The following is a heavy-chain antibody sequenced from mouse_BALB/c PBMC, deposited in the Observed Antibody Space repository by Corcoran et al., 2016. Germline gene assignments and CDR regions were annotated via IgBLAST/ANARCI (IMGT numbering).Heavy chain of an antibody. CDR2: IWWDDDK. Sequence: QVTLKESGPGILTPSQTLSLTCSFSGFSLRTSGLGVGWLRPPSGQGLEWLPHIWWDDDKYYNPSLKSQLTISKDTSRNQVFLKITSVDTADTATYYCARRTSYGNSVTYGGQGTLVTVSA. J-gene: IGHJ3*01. D-gene: IGHD2-1*01. CDR3: ARRTSYGNSVTY. V-gene: IGHV8-8*01. CDR1: GFSLRTSGLG.